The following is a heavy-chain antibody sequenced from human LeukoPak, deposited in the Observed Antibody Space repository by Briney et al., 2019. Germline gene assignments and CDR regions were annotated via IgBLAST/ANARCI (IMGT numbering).Heavy chain of an antibody. CDR3: AREMGGNALDY. CDR2: ISYDGGNK. CDR1: AFTFSSYD. J-gene: IGHJ4*02. V-gene: IGHV3-30*04. D-gene: IGHD4-23*01. Sequence: GRSLSLPCAASAFTFSSYDMHWVRQAPGKGLEWVAVISYDGGNKYYADSVKGRFTISRDNSKNTLYLQMNSLRAEDTAVYYCAREMGGNALDYWGQGTLVTVSS.